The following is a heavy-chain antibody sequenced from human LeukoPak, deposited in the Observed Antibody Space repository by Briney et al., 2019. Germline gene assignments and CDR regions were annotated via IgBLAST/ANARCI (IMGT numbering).Heavy chain of an antibody. D-gene: IGHD1-26*01. V-gene: IGHV3-11*01. CDR3: ATLGDTPEYSGSYYSGY. Sequence: GGSLSLSCSASGLTCSDYYMSWIRQAPGKGLEWVSYISSSGSTIYYADSVKGRFTISRDNAKNSLYLQMNSLRAEDTAVYYCATLGDTPEYSGSYYSGYWGQGTLVTVSS. J-gene: IGHJ4*02. CDR1: GLTCSDYY. CDR2: ISSSGSTI.